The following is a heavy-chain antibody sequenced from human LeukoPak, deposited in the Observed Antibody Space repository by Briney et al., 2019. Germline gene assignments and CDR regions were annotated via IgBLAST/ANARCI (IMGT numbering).Heavy chain of an antibody. V-gene: IGHV3-15*01. Sequence: PWGSLRLSCAASGFTISNAWMSWVRQAPGKGLEWVGRIKSKTDGGTTGYAAPVKGRFTISRDDSKNTLYLQMNSLKTEDTAVYYCTSQRYDYVWGSDDAFDIWGQGTMVTVSS. CDR1: GFTISNAW. J-gene: IGHJ3*02. CDR3: TSQRYDYVWGSDDAFDI. CDR2: IKSKTDGGTT. D-gene: IGHD3-16*01.